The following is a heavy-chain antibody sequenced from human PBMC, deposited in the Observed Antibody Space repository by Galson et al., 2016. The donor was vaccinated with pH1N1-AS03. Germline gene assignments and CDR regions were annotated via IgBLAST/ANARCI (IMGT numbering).Heavy chain of an antibody. J-gene: IGHJ4*02. CDR3: ARRYNFDY. CDR1: GYTLTRYY. Sequence: SVKVSCKASGYTLTRYYMHWVRQAPGQGLEWMGIIDPSGGPTNYAPKFQGRITITTDTSTSTVYMELVSLRSEDTAVYYCARRYNFDYWGEGTLVTVSS. CDR2: IDPSGGPT. D-gene: IGHD3-16*02. V-gene: IGHV1-46*01.